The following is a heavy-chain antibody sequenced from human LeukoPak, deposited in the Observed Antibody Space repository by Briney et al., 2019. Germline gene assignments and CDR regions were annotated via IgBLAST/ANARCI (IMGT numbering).Heavy chain of an antibody. V-gene: IGHV4-34*01. CDR1: GGSFSGYY. D-gene: IGHD3-9*01. CDR3: ARRADILTGYFVLWANYYYYMDV. J-gene: IGHJ6*03. Sequence: KTSETLSLTCAVYGGSFSGYYWSWIRQPPGKGLEWIGEINHSGSTNYNPSLKSRVTISVDTSKNQFSLKLSSVTAADTAVYYCARRADILTGYFVLWANYYYYMDVWGKGTTVTISS. CDR2: INHSGST.